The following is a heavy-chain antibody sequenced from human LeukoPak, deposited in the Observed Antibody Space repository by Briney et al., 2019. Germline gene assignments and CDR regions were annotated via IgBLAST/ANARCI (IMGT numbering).Heavy chain of an antibody. CDR2: IYYSGDT. Sequence: SETLSLTCTVSGVSISSSNSYWGWIRQPPGKGLEWIGSIYYSGDTYYNASLKSQVSISIDTSKNQFSLRLTSVTAADTAVYYCARQTGSGLFILPGGQGTLVTVSS. V-gene: IGHV4-39*01. D-gene: IGHD3/OR15-3a*01. CDR1: GVSISSSNSY. CDR3: ARQTGSGLFILP. J-gene: IGHJ4*02.